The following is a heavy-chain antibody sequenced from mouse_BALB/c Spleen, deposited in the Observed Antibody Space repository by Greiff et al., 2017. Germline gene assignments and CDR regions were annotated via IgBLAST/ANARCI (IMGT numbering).Heavy chain of an antibody. CDR1: GFSLTSYG. D-gene: IGHD2-3*01. CDR3: AREGYDGYYYFDY. Sequence: VKLMESGPGLVAPSQSLSITCTVSGFSLTSYGVHWVRQPPGKGLEWLGVIWAGGSTNYNSALMSRLSISKDNSKSQVFLKMNSLQTDDTAMYYCAREGYDGYYYFDYWGQGTTLTVSS. V-gene: IGHV2-9*02. CDR2: IWAGGST. J-gene: IGHJ2*01.